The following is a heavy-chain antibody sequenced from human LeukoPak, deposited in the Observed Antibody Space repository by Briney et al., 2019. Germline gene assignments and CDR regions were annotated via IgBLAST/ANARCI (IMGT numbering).Heavy chain of an antibody. V-gene: IGHV3-23*01. Sequence: GGSLRLSCVASGFTFSVYTMTWVRQAPGKGLEWVSVISGSGGATYYADSVKGRFTISRHNPENTVYLQRNSLRDEDTGVYYCARAAMVRGVDYFDSWGQGTLVTVSS. CDR1: GFTFSVYT. CDR3: ARAAMVRGVDYFDS. D-gene: IGHD3-10*01. J-gene: IGHJ4*02. CDR2: ISGSGGAT.